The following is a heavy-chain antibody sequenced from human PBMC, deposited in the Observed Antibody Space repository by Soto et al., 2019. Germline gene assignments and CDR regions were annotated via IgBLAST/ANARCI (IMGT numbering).Heavy chain of an antibody. D-gene: IGHD6-13*01. J-gene: IGHJ6*02. CDR3: AKDIGYSSSWYENRDYYGMDV. V-gene: IGHV3-23*01. Sequence: GGSLRLSCAASGFTFSSYAMSWVRQAPGKGLEWVSAISGSGGSTYYADSVKGRFTISRDNSKNTLYLQMNSLRAEDTAVYYCAKDIGYSSSWYENRDYYGMDVWGQGTTVTVSS. CDR2: ISGSGGST. CDR1: GFTFSSYA.